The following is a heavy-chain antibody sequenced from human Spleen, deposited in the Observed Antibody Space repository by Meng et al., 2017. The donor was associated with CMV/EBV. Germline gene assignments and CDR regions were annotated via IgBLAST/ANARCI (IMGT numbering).Heavy chain of an antibody. D-gene: IGHD3-10*01. CDR2: SNAGNGNT. V-gene: IGHV1-3*02. Sequence: ASVKVSCKASGYTFTSYAMHWVRQAPGQRLEWMGWSNAGNGNTKYSQEFQGRVTITRDTSASTAYMELSSLRSEDMAVYFCARDGADYYYYGMDVWGQGTTVTVSS. CDR1: GYTFTSYA. CDR3: ARDGADYYYYGMDV. J-gene: IGHJ6*02.